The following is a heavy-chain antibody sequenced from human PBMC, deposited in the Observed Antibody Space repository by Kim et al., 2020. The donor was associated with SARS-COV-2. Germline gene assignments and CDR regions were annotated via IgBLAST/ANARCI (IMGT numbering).Heavy chain of an antibody. CDR1: GFTFSSYS. J-gene: IGHJ4*02. CDR2: ISSSSSYI. V-gene: IGHV3-21*01. Sequence: GGSLRLSCAASGFTFSSYSMNWVRQAPGKGLEWVSSISSSSSYIYYADSVKGRFTISRDNAKNSLYLQMNSLRAEDTAVYYCARPQVREYYDSSGPYYFDYWGQGTLVTVSS. D-gene: IGHD3-22*01. CDR3: ARPQVREYYDSSGPYYFDY.